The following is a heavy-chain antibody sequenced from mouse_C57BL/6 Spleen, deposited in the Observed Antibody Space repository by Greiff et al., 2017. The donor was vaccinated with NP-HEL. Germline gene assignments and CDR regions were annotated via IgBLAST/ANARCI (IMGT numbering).Heavy chain of an antibody. CDR2: INPNNGGT. D-gene: IGHD1-1*01. CDR1: GYTFTDYN. CDR3: ARWDYITTVVGDY. Sequence: EVQLQQSGPELVKPGASVKIPCKASGYTFTDYNMDWVTQSHGKSLEWVGDINPNNGGTIYNQKFKGKATLTVDKSSSTAYMELRSLTSEDTAVYYCARWDYITTVVGDYWGQGTTLTVSS. V-gene: IGHV1-18*01. J-gene: IGHJ2*01.